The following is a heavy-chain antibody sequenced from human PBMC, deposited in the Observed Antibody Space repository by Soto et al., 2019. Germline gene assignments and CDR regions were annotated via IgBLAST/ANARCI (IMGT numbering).Heavy chain of an antibody. CDR1: GYSFTNFW. J-gene: IGHJ6*02. CDR2: ISPSDSCT. V-gene: IGHV5-10-1*01. Sequence: GESLKISCKGSGYSFTNFWINCVRQMPGKGLEWMGRISPSDSCTTYSPSFQGHVTISADKSISTAYLQWSSLKASDTAIYFCAGSIFYYGMEVWGQGTTVTVSS. CDR3: AGSIFYYGMEV.